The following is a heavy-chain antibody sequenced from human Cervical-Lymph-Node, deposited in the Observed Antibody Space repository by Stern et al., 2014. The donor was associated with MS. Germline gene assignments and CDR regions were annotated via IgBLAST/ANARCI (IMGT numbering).Heavy chain of an antibody. CDR2: VSSDGPNE. CDR1: GFTFSTFA. J-gene: IGHJ6*02. D-gene: IGHD3-3*01. V-gene: IGHV3-30*04. Sequence: VQLVESRGGVVQPGRSLRLSCVASGFTFSTFAMHWVRHPPGKGLEWVAVVSSDGPNEYFADSVMGRVTIFRDNSKNTLFLQVNSLRPEDTAVYYCARDTTLTMLGVVGALYYEMDTWGQGTTVTVSS. CDR3: ARDTTLTMLGVVGALYYEMDT.